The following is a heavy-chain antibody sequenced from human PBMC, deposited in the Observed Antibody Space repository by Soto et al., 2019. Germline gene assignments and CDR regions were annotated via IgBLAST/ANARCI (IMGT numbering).Heavy chain of an antibody. CDR1: GFTLSSYG. CDR3: AKGQYSGVAGGLDY. Sequence: GGSLRLSCAASGFTLSSYGMHWVRQAPGKGLEWVAVIRCSGSNTDYADSVKGRFTISRDNSKNTLYLQMNSLRVEDTALYYCAKGQYSGVAGGLDYWGQGTLVTVSS. CDR2: IRCSGSNT. J-gene: IGHJ4*02. D-gene: IGHD1-26*01. V-gene: IGHV3-33*06.